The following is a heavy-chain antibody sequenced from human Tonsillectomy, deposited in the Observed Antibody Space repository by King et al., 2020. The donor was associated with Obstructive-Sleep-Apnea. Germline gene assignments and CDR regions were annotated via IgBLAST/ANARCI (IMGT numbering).Heavy chain of an antibody. D-gene: IGHD5-18*01. V-gene: IGHV4-39*07. CDR2: IYYSGST. Sequence: LQLQESGPGLVKPSETLSLTCTVSGGSISSSSYYWGWIRQPPGKGLEWIGSIYYSGSTYYNPSLKSRDTISVYTPKNQFSLKLSSVTAADTAEYDCARDHGYRDGPIDYWGQGTLVTVSS. J-gene: IGHJ4*02. CDR3: ARDHGYRDGPIDY. CDR1: GGSISSSSYY.